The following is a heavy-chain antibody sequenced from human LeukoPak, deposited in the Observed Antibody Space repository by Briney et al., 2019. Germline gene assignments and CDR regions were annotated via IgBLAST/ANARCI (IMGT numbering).Heavy chain of an antibody. CDR1: GGSFSGYY. Sequence: SETLSLTCAVYGGSFSGYYWSWIRQPPGKWLEWIGEINHSGSTNYNPSLKSRVTISVDTSKNQFSLKLSSVTAADTAVYYCASRLRLGELSTWGQGTLVTVSS. CDR3: ASRLRLGELST. D-gene: IGHD3-16*02. CDR2: INHSGST. J-gene: IGHJ5*02. V-gene: IGHV4-34*01.